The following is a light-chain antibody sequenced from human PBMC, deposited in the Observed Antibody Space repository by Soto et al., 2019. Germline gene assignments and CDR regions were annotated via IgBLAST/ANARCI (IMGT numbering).Light chain of an antibody. CDR2: EVT. CDR3: SSYTISNTLPFV. CDR1: TTDIDNYDS. Sequence: QSALTQPPSVSGSPGQSVTISCTATTTDIDNYDSVSWYQQYSGKSPKLLIYEVTHRPSGVSNRFSGSKSGNTASLTISGLQAEDEADYYCSSYTISNTLPFVFGTGTKVTVL. J-gene: IGLJ1*01. V-gene: IGLV2-14*01.